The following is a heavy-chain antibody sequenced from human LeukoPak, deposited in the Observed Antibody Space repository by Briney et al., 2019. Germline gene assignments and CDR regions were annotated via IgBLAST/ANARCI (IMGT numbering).Heavy chain of an antibody. CDR3: ATPYCSSTSCYDAFDI. V-gene: IGHV4-38-2*01. Sequence: SETLPLTCAVSGYSISSGYYWGWIRQPPGKGLEWIGSIYHSGSTYYNPSLKSRVTISVDTSKNQFSLKLSSVTAADTAVYYCATPYCSSTSCYDAFDIWGQGTMVTVSS. J-gene: IGHJ3*02. CDR2: IYHSGST. CDR1: GYSISSGYY. D-gene: IGHD2-2*01.